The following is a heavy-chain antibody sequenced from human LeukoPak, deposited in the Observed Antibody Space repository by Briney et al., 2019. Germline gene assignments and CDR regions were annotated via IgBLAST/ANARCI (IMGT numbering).Heavy chain of an antibody. D-gene: IGHD6-19*01. CDR3: AKDGQWLVPTFDY. CDR1: GFTFSTYS. V-gene: IGHV3-21*01. Sequence: SGGSLRLSCAASGFTFSTYSMNWVRQAPGKGLEWVSSISYDGDNKYYADSVKGRFTTSRDNARNSLYLQMNNLRAEDTAIYYCAKDGQWLVPTFDYWGQGTLVTVSS. CDR2: ISYDGDNK. J-gene: IGHJ4*02.